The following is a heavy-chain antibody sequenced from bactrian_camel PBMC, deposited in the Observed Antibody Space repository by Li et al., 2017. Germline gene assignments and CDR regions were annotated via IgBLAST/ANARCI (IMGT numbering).Heavy chain of an antibody. CDR1: GFTFGIYW. D-gene: IGHD1*01. CDR3: TARYEFGLGACSGVGGLGF. Sequence: HVQLVESGGGSVQAGGSLRLSCAASGFTFGIYWMYWVHQAPGKEREGVAAVDTAGLTTYTYAVQGRFTISRDNAKNTLYLQLNSLTREDSAMYYCTARYEFGLGACSGVGGLGFWGQGTQVTVS. V-gene: IGHV3S1*01. J-gene: IGHJ6*01. CDR2: VDTAGLTT.